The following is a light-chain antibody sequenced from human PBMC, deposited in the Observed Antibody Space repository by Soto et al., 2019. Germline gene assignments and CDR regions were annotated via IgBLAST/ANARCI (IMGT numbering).Light chain of an antibody. CDR1: SSDVGSYNR. Sequence: QSVLTQPPSVSGSPGQSVTISCTGTSSDVGSYNRVSWYQQPPGTAPKLMIFEVSNRPSGVSDRFAGSKSGNTASLTISGLQAEDEADYYCSSSTSTTTYVFGTGTKLTVL. J-gene: IGLJ1*01. CDR2: EVS. CDR3: SSSTSTTTYV. V-gene: IGLV2-18*02.